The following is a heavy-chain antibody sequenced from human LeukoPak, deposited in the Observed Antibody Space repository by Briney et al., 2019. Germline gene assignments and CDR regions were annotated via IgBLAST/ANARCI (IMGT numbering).Heavy chain of an antibody. D-gene: IGHD6-13*01. Sequence: GGSLRLSWAASGFPFSTYLMTWVRQAPGKGLEWVANIKQDGIEKYYVGSVRGRFTISRDNARNSLYLQMNSLRADDTAVYYCASERPSSSWYDYWGQGALVTVSS. V-gene: IGHV3-7*01. CDR1: GFPFSTYL. CDR3: ASERPSSSWYDY. J-gene: IGHJ4*02. CDR2: IKQDGIEK.